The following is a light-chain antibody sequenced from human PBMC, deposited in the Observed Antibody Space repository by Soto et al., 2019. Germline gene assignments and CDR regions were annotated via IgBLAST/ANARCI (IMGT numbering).Light chain of an antibody. CDR3: QQYGSSPLT. J-gene: IGKJ4*01. Sequence: EFVLAQSPGTLSLSPGERATLSCRVSQSVSSSYLAWYQQKPGQAPRLLISGASSRATGFPDRFSGSGSGTDFTLTISRLEPEDFAVYYCQQYGSSPLTVGGGAKLDIK. CDR1: QSVSSSY. V-gene: IGKV3-20*01. CDR2: GAS.